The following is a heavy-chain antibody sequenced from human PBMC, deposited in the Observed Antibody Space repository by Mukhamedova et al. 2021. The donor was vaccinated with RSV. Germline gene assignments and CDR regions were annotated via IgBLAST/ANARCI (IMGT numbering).Heavy chain of an antibody. J-gene: IGHJ5*02. V-gene: IGHV3-23*01. CDR2: INGADGTT. D-gene: IGHD1-14*01. CDR3: GKVRGSCANRGDWFDP. Sequence: INGADGTTDYADSVKGRFTVSRDNSKDTLYLQMDSLRVEDTAVYFCGKVRGSCANRGDWFDPWGPGTLVTVSS.